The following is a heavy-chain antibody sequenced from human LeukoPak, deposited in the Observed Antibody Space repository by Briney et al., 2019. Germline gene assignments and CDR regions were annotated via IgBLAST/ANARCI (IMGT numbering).Heavy chain of an antibody. CDR1: GLTVSSSY. CDR2: IYNDGST. V-gene: IGHV3-53*01. D-gene: IGHD2/OR15-2a*01. Sequence: PGGSLRLSCAASGLTVSSSYMSWVRQAPGKGLEWVSIIYNDGSTYYADSMEGRFTISRDNSKNTLYLQVNSLRAKDTALYYCARNILFAFDIWGQGTMVTVSS. CDR3: ARNILFAFDI. J-gene: IGHJ3*02.